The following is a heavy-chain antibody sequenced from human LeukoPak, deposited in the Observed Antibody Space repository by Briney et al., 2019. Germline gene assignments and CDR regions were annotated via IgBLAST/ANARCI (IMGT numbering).Heavy chain of an antibody. CDR2: TYYRSKWHS. D-gene: IGHD3-10*01. CDR3: AREEGYYGSGSYLRYYYYGMDV. CDR1: GDSVSSNNAA. J-gene: IGHJ6*02. V-gene: IGHV6-1*01. Sequence: SQTLSLTCAISGDSVSSNNAAWNWIRQSPSRGLEWLGRTYYRSKWHSDYAVSVKSRITINPDTSKNQFSLQLNSVTPEDTAVYYCAREEGYYGSGSYLRYYYYGMDVWGQGTTVTVSS.